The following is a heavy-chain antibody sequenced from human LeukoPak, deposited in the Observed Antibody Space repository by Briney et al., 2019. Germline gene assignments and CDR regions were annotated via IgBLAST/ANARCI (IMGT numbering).Heavy chain of an antibody. J-gene: IGHJ4*02. CDR2: INHSGST. D-gene: IGHD6-19*01. V-gene: IGHV4-34*01. Sequence: SETLSLTCAVYGGSFSGYYWSWIRQPPGKGLEWIGEINHSGSTNYNPSLKSRVTISVDTSKNQFSLKLSSVTAADTAVYYCATYSSGWYLHYFDYWGQGTLVTVSP. CDR3: ATYSSGWYLHYFDY. CDR1: GGSFSGYY.